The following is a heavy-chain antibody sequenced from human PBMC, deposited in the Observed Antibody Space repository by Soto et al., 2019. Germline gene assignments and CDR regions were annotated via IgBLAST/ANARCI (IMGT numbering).Heavy chain of an antibody. CDR2: IWFDGSNK. V-gene: IGHV3-33*01. CDR1: GFTFSSYG. D-gene: IGHD3-3*01. J-gene: IGHJ4*02. CDR3: ARRVRFLEWFDDY. Sequence: PGGSLRLSCAASGFTFSSYGMHWVRQAPGKGLEWVAVIWFDGSNKFYADSVKGRFTISRDNSKNTVSLQMNSLRDEDTAVYYCARRVRFLEWFDDYWGQGTLVTVSS.